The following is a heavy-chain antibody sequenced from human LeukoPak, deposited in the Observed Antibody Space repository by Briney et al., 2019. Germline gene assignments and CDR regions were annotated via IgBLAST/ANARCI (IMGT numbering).Heavy chain of an antibody. Sequence: PGGSLRLSCAASGFTFSSYAMSWVRQAPGRGREWVSSISGSGGSTYYADSVKGRFTISRDNSKNTLYLQMNSLRAEDTAVYYCAKTAVAGKDGGRRNYFDYWGQGTLVTVSS. J-gene: IGHJ4*02. CDR3: AKTAVAGKDGGRRNYFDY. CDR1: GFTFSSYA. V-gene: IGHV3-23*01. CDR2: ISGSGGST. D-gene: IGHD6-19*01.